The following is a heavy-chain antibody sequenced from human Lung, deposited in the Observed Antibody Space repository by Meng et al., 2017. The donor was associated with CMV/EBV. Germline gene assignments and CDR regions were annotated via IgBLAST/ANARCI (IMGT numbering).Heavy chain of an antibody. CDR3: ARADIVVVPAASGGAYYYYGMDV. Sequence: SXXVSCKASGGTFSSYAISWVRQAPGQGLEWMGGIIPIFGTANYAQKFQGRVTITTDESTSTAYMELSRLRSEDTAVYYCARADIVVVPAASGGAYYYYGMDVWGQWTXVTVSS. J-gene: IGHJ6*02. CDR1: GGTFSSYA. CDR2: IIPIFGTA. D-gene: IGHD2-2*01. V-gene: IGHV1-69*05.